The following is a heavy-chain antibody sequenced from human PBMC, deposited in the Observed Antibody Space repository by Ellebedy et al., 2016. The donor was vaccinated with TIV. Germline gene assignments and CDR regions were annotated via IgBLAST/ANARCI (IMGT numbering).Heavy chain of an antibody. V-gene: IGHV3-30*02. CDR2: IWYDGGNK. J-gene: IGHJ4*02. CDR3: TKRAEGWGFFDY. Sequence: PGGSLRLSCEASGFIFSTYGMHWVRQAPGKGLEWVAFIWYDGGNKYYADSVKGRFTISRDNSRDTLFLQMNSLRAEDTAVYYCTKRAEGWGFFDYWGQGILDTVSS. CDR1: GFIFSTYG. D-gene: IGHD3-16*01.